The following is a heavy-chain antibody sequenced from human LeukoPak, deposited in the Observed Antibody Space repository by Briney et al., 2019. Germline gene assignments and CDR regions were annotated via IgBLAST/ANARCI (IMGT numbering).Heavy chain of an antibody. D-gene: IGHD3-16*02. CDR1: GGTFSSYA. CDR3: ARGGMITFGGVIVPDIDY. CDR2: IIPIFGTA. J-gene: IGHJ4*02. Sequence: GASVKVSCKASGGTFSSYAISWVRQAPGQGLEWMGGIIPIFGTANYAQKFQGRVTITADESTSTAYMELSSPRSEDTAVYYCARGGMITFGGVIVPDIDYWGQGTLVTVSS. V-gene: IGHV1-69*13.